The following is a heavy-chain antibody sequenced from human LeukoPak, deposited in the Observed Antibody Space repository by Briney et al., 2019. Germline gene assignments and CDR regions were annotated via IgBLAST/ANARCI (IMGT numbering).Heavy chain of an antibody. CDR2: IWYDGSNK. CDR3: AREGTGYYYDY. J-gene: IGHJ4*02. D-gene: IGHD3-22*01. CDR1: GFTFSSYG. Sequence: GGSLRLSCAASGFTFSSYGMRWVRQAPGKGLEWVAVIWYDGSNKYYADSVKGRFTISRDNSKNTLYLQMNSLRAEDTAVYYCAREGTGYYYDYWGQGTLVTVSS. V-gene: IGHV3-33*08.